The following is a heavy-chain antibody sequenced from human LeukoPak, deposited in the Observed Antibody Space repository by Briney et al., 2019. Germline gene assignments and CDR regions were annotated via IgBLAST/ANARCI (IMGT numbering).Heavy chain of an antibody. D-gene: IGHD3-10*01. CDR3: VRSLNRGDPYGS. J-gene: IGHJ5*02. Sequence: PGGSLRLSCAASGFTVSNIYMTWLRQSPGKGLEWVSAIFGGGTTYYADSVRGRFTISRDNSKNTLHLQMNSLRADDTAVYYCVRSLNRGDPYGSWGQGILVTVSS. V-gene: IGHV3-66*01. CDR1: GFTVSNIY. CDR2: IFGGGTT.